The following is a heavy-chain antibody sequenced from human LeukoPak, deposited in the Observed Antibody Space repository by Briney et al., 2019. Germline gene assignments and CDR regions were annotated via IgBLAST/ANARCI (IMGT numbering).Heavy chain of an antibody. CDR3: ARNGTVTVSGTKFNYFDY. CDR1: GGSISSYY. V-gene: IGHV4-39*01. D-gene: IGHD4-17*01. Sequence: SETLSLTCTVSGGSISSYYWGWIRQPPGKGLEWIGSIYHSGSTHYNPSLKSRLTIFVDTSKNQFSLKVNSATAADTAVYYCARNGTVTVSGTKFNYFDYWGQGTLVTVSS. CDR2: IYHSGST. J-gene: IGHJ4*02.